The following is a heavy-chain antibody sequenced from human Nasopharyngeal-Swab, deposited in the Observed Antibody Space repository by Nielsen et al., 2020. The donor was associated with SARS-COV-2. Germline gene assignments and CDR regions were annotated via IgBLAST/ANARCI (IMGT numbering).Heavy chain of an antibody. J-gene: IGHJ3*02. D-gene: IGHD6-13*01. CDR2: IYYSGNT. V-gene: IGHV4-31*03. CDR1: GGPISSGGYY. CDR3: ARDWNFYSSSWYPNHAFDI. Sequence: SETLSLTCTVSGGPISSGGYYWSWIRQPTGKGLEWIGYIYYSGNTYYNPSLKSRVTISVDTSKNQFSLMPSSVTAADTAVYYCARDWNFYSSSWYPNHAFDIWGQGTMVTVSS.